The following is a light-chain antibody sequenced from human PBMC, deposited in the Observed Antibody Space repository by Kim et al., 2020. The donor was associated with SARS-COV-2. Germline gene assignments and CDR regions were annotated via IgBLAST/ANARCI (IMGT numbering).Light chain of an antibody. CDR3: NSRDSSGNYLV. V-gene: IGLV3-19*01. Sequence: SLAWGHKVGFTGQGDSLRSYYAIWYQQKPGQAPSLVIYGKNTRSSVIPALFSGSRARNTASLTITGAQAEYEADYYCNSRDSSGNYLVVGGGTQLSVL. J-gene: IGLJ2*01. CDR2: GKN. CDR1: SLRSYY.